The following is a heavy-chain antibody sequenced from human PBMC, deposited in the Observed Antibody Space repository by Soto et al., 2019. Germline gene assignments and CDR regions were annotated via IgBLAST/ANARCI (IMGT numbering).Heavy chain of an antibody. V-gene: IGHV3-21*01. CDR1: GFTFSSYA. Sequence: PGGSLRLSCAASGFTFSSYAMSWVRQAPGKGLEWVSAISSSSSYIYYADSVKGRFTISRDNAKNSLYLQMNSLRAEDTAVYYCARDWADIVVVVAATDAFDIWGQGTMVTVSS. CDR2: ISSSSSYI. CDR3: ARDWADIVVVVAATDAFDI. D-gene: IGHD2-15*01. J-gene: IGHJ3*02.